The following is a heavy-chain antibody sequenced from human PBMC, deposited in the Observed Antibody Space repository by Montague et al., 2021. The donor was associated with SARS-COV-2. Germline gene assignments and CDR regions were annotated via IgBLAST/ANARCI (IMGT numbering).Heavy chain of an antibody. D-gene: IGHD4-17*01. CDR1: GGSVRSSNDC. Sequence: ETLSLTSTVSGGSVRSSNDCWGWIRQPPGKGLEWIANFYYSGNTYYNPSLKSRVTISVDTSNNQFSLKLSSVTAADTAVYYCARGPKMYGELADYWGQGTLVTVSS. CDR3: ARGPKMYGELADY. CDR2: FYYSGNT. J-gene: IGHJ4*02. V-gene: IGHV4-39*01.